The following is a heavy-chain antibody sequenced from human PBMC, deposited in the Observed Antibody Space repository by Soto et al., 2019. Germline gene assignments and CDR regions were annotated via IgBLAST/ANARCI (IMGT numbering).Heavy chain of an antibody. CDR1: GFTFSSYA. D-gene: IGHD1-26*01. J-gene: IGHJ4*02. Sequence: EVQLLESGGGLVQPGGSLRLSCAASGFTFSSYAMRWVRQAPVKGLEWVSAISGSGGSTYYADSVKGRFTISRDNSKNTLYLQMNSLRAEDTAVYYWARRGSGIYYDYWGQGTLVTVSS. CDR2: ISGSGGST. CDR3: ARRGSGIYYDY. V-gene: IGHV3-23*01.